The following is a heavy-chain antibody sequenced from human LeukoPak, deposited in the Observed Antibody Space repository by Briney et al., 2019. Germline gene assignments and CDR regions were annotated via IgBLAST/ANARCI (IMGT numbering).Heavy chain of an antibody. Sequence: GESLKISCKGSGYSFTNYWIGWVRQMPVKGLEWMGIIYPGDSDTRYSPSFQGQVTISVDKSISTAYVQWSSLKASDTAMYYCARHGSVVGLSLRRYYYMDVWGKGTTVTVSS. CDR3: ARHGSVVGLSLRRYYYMDV. D-gene: IGHD5/OR15-5a*01. CDR1: GYSFTNYW. CDR2: IYPGDSDT. J-gene: IGHJ6*03. V-gene: IGHV5-51*01.